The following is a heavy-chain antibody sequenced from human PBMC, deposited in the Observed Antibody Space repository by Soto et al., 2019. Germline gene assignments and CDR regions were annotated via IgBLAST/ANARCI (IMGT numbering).Heavy chain of an antibody. V-gene: IGHV4-39*01. D-gene: IGHD3-3*01. J-gene: IGHJ4*02. CDR3: ARLVEGDFWSGYSVSD. CDR2: IYYSGST. Sequence: QLQLQESGPGLVKPSETLSLTCTVSGGSFSSGSSYWGWIRQPPGKGLEWIGSIYYSGSTYYNPSVKSRVTISVDTSKNQFSLNLSSVTAADTAVYYCARLVEGDFWSGYSVSDWGQGTLVTVSS. CDR1: GGSFSSGSSY.